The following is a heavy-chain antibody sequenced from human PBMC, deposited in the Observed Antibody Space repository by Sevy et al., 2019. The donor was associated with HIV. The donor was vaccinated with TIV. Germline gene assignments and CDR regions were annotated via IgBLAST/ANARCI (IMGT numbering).Heavy chain of an antibody. CDR2: IKQDGSEK. CDR1: GFTFSSYW. D-gene: IGHD1-26*01. V-gene: IGHV3-7*01. Sequence: GGSLRLSCAASGFTFSSYWMSWVRQAPGKGLEWVANIKQDGSEKYYVDSVKGRFTISRGNAKNSLYLQMNSLRAEDTAVYYCAREIVGSGSYYGVGYYYGMDVWGQGTTVTVSS. CDR3: AREIVGSGSYYGVGYYYGMDV. J-gene: IGHJ6*02.